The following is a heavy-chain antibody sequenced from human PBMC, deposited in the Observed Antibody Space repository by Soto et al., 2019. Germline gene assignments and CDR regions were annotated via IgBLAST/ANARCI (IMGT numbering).Heavy chain of an antibody. CDR2: IYYSGST. J-gene: IGHJ4*02. CDR3: ARLSLEVGYDYGDYRHWYYFDY. Sequence: PSETLSLTCTVSGGSISSYYWSWIRQPPGKGLEWIGYIYYSGSTNYNPSLKSRVTISVDTSKNQFSLKLSSVTAADTAVYYCARLSLEVGYDYGDYRHWYYFDYWGQGTLVTVSS. CDR1: GGSISSYY. V-gene: IGHV4-59*08. D-gene: IGHD4-17*01.